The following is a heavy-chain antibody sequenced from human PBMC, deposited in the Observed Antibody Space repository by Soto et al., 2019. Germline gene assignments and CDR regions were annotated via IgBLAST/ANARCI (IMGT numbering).Heavy chain of an antibody. D-gene: IGHD6-13*01. CDR2: IVPIRRTA. V-gene: IGHV1-69*13. CDR3: VRDSGAKLSSS. CDR1: GGTFSSYR. Sequence: SVKVSCKASGGTFSSYRINWVRQAPGQGLEWVGGIVPIRRTADYAQTFQGRVSITADESARTSYMELRSLRPQDTAVYYCVRDSGAKLSSSWGQGTLVTVSS. J-gene: IGHJ4*02.